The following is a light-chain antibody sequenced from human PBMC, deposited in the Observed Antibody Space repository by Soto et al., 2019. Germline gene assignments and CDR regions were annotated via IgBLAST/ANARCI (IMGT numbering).Light chain of an antibody. V-gene: IGLV2-14*03. CDR1: SSDVGGYNY. Sequence: QSVLTQPASVSGSPGQSITISCTGTSSDVGGYNYVSWYQHHPGKAPKLIIYDVTNRPSGVSNPFSGSKSGNTASLTISGLQPEDEADYFCIWYTTSYTLQIFFGTWTKVTVL. J-gene: IGLJ1*01. CDR3: IWYTTSYTLQIF. CDR2: DVT.